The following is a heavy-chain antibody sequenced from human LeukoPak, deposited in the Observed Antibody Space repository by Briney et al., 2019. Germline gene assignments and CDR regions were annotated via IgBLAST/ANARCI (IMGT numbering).Heavy chain of an antibody. J-gene: IGHJ4*02. CDR3: ARDRGRGYCSSTSCYTADY. D-gene: IGHD2-2*02. V-gene: IGHV1-18*01. Sequence: ASVKVSCKASGFTFTSSAVQWVRQARGQRLEWVGWISAYNGNTNYAQKLQGRVTMTTDTSTRTAYMELRSLRSDDTAVYYCARDRGRGYCSSTSCYTADYWGQGTLVTVSS. CDR1: GFTFTSSA. CDR2: ISAYNGNT.